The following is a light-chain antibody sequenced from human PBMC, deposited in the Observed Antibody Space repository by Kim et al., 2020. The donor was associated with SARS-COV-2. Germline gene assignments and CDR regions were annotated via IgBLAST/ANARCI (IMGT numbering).Light chain of an antibody. V-gene: IGKV3-15*01. Sequence: VAPGERATRSCRASQSVSSNLAWYQQKPGQAPRLLIYGASTRATGIPARFSGSGSGTEFTLTISSLQSEDFAVYYCQQYNIWTINFGQGTRLEIK. CDR1: QSVSSN. CDR3: QQYNIWTIN. CDR2: GAS. J-gene: IGKJ5*01.